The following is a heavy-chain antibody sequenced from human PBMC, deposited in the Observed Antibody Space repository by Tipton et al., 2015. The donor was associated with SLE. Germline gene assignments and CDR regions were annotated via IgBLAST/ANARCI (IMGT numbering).Heavy chain of an antibody. CDR3: ARDRYYYDSSGYDAFDI. CDR1: GFTVSSNY. CDR2: IYSGGST. J-gene: IGHJ3*02. D-gene: IGHD3-22*01. Sequence: VQLVQSGGGVVQPGRSLRLSCAASGFTVSSNYMSWVRQAPGKGLEWVSVIYSGGSTYYADSVKGRFTISRDNSKNTLYLQMNSLRAEDTAVYYCARDRYYYDSSGYDAFDIWGQGTMVTVSS. V-gene: IGHV3-66*02.